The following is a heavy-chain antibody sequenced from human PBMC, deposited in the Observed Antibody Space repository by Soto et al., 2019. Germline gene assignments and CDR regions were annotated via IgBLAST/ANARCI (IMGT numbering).Heavy chain of an antibody. CDR3: ARGRSGSYYVDY. Sequence: SVKVSCKASGGTFSSYAISWVRQAPGQGLEWMGGIITIFGTANYAQKFEGRVTITADESTSTAYMELRSLRAEDTAVYYCARGRSGSYYVDYWGLGTLVTVSS. J-gene: IGHJ4*02. CDR1: GGTFSSYA. V-gene: IGHV1-69*13. CDR2: IITIFGTA. D-gene: IGHD1-26*01.